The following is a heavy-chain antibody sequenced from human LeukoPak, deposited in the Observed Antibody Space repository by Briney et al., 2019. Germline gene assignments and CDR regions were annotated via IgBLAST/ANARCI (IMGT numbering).Heavy chain of an antibody. J-gene: IGHJ3*02. V-gene: IGHV5-10-1*01. Sequence: GESPRISCKGSGYSFTSYWISWVRQMPGKGLEWMGRIDPSDSYTNYSPSFQGHVTISADKSISTAYLQWSSLKASDTAMYYCARIGRGLLWFGESTLDAFGIWGQGTMVTVSS. D-gene: IGHD3-10*01. CDR3: ARIGRGLLWFGESTLDAFGI. CDR2: IDPSDSYT. CDR1: GYSFTSYW.